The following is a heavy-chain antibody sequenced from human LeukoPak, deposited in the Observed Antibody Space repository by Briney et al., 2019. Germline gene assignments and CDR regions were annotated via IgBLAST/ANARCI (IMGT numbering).Heavy chain of an antibody. CDR2: IIPILGIA. V-gene: IGHV1-69*04. CDR1: GGTFSSYA. Sequence: SVKVSCKASGGTFSSYAISWVRQAPGQGLEWMGRIIPILGIANYAQKLQGRVTITADKSTSTAYMELSSLRSEDTAVYYCARDGGAYSRAPVDYWGQGTLVTVSS. J-gene: IGHJ4*02. CDR3: ARDGGAYSRAPVDY. D-gene: IGHD6-13*01.